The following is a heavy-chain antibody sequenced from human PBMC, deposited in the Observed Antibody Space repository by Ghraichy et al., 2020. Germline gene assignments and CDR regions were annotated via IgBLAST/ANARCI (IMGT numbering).Heavy chain of an antibody. CDR2: IYSGGIT. CDR1: GFTVSSNY. CDR3: AREDKVGARPLCS. D-gene: IGHD1-26*01. J-gene: IGHJ5*02. Sequence: GGSLRLSCAASGFTVSSNYMNWVRQAPGKGLEWVSVIYSGGITKYADSVKGRFTIYRDNSKNTVYLQMNSLTAEDTAMYYCAREDKVGARPLCSWGQGTLVTVSS. V-gene: IGHV3-53*01.